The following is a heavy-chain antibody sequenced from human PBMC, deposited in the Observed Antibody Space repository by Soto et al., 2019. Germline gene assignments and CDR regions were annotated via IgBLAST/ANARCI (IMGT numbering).Heavy chain of an antibody. Sequence: SETLSLTCAVYGGSFSGYYWSWIRQPPGKGLEWIGEINHSGSTNYNPSLKSRVTISVDTSKNQFSLKLSSVTAADTAVYYCARGSDTAMVSFDYWGQGTLVTVSS. CDR3: ARGSDTAMVSFDY. V-gene: IGHV4-34*01. D-gene: IGHD5-18*01. J-gene: IGHJ4*02. CDR2: INHSGST. CDR1: GGSFSGYY.